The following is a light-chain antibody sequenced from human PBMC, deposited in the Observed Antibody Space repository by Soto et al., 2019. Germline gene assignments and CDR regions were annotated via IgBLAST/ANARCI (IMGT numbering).Light chain of an antibody. Sequence: EIQKTQSPSTLSASVGDRVTITCRASQSISTLLAWYQQKPGKAPKLLIYDASSLESGVPSRFSGSESGTEFTLTISSLQPDDFATYYCQQYNSYPWTFGQGTKV. J-gene: IGKJ1*01. V-gene: IGKV1-5*01. CDR1: QSISTL. CDR2: DAS. CDR3: QQYNSYPWT.